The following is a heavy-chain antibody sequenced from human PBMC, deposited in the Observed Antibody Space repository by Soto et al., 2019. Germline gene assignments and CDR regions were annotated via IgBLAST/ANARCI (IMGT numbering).Heavy chain of an antibody. CDR2: IYYSGST. CDR3: ARGDFRSSPMGNDAFDI. Sequence: SETLSLTCTVSGGSISSGGYYWSWIRQHPGKGLEWIGYIYYSGSTYYNPSLKSRVTISVDTSKNQFSLKLSSVTAADTAVYYCARGDFRSSPMGNDAFDIWGQGTLVTVSS. CDR1: GGSISSGGYY. J-gene: IGHJ3*02. D-gene: IGHD6-6*01. V-gene: IGHV4-31*03.